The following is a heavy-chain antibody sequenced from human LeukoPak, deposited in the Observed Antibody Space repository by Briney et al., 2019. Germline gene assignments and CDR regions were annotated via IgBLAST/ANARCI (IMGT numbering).Heavy chain of an antibody. D-gene: IGHD3-10*02. V-gene: IGHV3-30*18. CDR2: ISYDGSNK. J-gene: IGHJ4*02. CDR3: AKDAVYVLLGYYFDY. Sequence: GGSLRLSCAASGFTFSSYGMHWVRQAPGKGLEWVAVISYDGSNKYYADSVKGRFTISGDNSKNTLYLQMNSLRAEDTAVYYCAKDAVYVLLGYYFDYWGQGTLVTVSS. CDR1: GFTFSSYG.